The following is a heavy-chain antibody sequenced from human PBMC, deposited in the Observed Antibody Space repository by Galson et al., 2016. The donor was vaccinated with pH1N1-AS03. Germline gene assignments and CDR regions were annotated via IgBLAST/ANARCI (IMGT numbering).Heavy chain of an antibody. CDR2: IAWNSGIT. CDR3: ARALGGGYEAGLLDF. D-gene: IGHD5-12*01. J-gene: IGHJ4*02. Sequence: LRLSCAASGFTFHDYAMHWVRQAPGKGPEWVSGIAWNSGITGYGDSVKGRFTLSRDNAKNSLYLQMNSLKPEDTALYYCARALGGGYEAGLLDFWGQGTLVTVSS. V-gene: IGHV3-9*01. CDR1: GFTFHDYA.